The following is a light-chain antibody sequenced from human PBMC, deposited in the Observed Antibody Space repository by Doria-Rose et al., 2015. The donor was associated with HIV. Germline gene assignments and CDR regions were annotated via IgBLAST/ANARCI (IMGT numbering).Light chain of an antibody. CDR2: AAS. J-gene: IGKJ5*01. Sequence: DIRMTQSPPSVSASVGDRVTITCRASEAISSWLVWYQQKPGKAPKVLIYAASTLQCGVPSRFSGSGFGTDFTLTISNLQPEDFATYYCQQSNSFPITFGQGTRLEIK. CDR1: EAISSW. CDR3: QQSNSFPIT. V-gene: IGKV1-12*01.